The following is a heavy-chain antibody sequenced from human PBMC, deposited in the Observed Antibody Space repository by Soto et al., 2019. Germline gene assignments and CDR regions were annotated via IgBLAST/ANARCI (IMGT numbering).Heavy chain of an antibody. D-gene: IGHD2-8*01. Sequence: GASVKVSCKASGGTFSSYAISWVRQAPGQGLEWMGGIIPIFGTANYAQKFQGRVTITADESTSTAYMELSSLRSEDTAVYYCARVLMVYATHSSLVATNPRPPLYYYYYGMDVWGQGTTVTVSS. CDR1: GGTFSSYA. J-gene: IGHJ6*02. CDR3: ARVLMVYATHSSLVATNPRPPLYYYYYGMDV. CDR2: IIPIFGTA. V-gene: IGHV1-69*13.